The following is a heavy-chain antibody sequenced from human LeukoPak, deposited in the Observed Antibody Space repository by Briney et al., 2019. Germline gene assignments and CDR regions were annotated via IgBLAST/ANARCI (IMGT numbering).Heavy chain of an antibody. CDR2: IYDNGST. CDR1: GGSISGYY. D-gene: IGHD3-10*01. V-gene: IGHV4-59*01. Sequence: SETLSLTCTVSGGSISGYYWTWIRQSPGKGLEWIGYIYDNGSTNYNTSLRSRVTMSIDTSRSEFSLRVTSVSTADAAVYYCARGRVNTGSYSFYLDSWGQGTLVTVSS. J-gene: IGHJ4*02. CDR3: ARGRVNTGSYSFYLDS.